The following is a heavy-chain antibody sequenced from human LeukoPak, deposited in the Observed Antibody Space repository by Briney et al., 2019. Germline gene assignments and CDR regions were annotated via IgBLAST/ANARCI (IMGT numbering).Heavy chain of an antibody. V-gene: IGHV1-2*02. Sequence: ASVKVSCKASGYTFTGYYMHWVRQAPGQGLEWMGWINPNSGGTNYAQKFQGRVTMTRDTSISTAYMELSRLRSDDTAVYYCARDKGLGRYFDREGGAFDIRGQGTMVTVSS. CDR3: ARDKGLGRYFDREGGAFDI. CDR1: GYTFTGYY. CDR2: INPNSGGT. D-gene: IGHD3-9*01. J-gene: IGHJ3*02.